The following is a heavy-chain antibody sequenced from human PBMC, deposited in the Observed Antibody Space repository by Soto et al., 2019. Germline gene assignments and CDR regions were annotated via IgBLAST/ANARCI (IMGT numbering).Heavy chain of an antibody. V-gene: IGHV2-5*02. Sequence: QITLKESGPTVVKPTEPLTLTCTFSGFSLTTSGVGVGWVRQSPGKAPEWLALIYWDDDKRYSTSLNSRLIITKDTSKNQVVLKMANVDPADTATYYCAHRVLRTVFGLVTTTAIYFDFWGPGTPVVVSS. CDR3: AHRVLRTVFGLVTTTAIYFDF. CDR2: IYWDDDK. CDR1: GFSLTTSGVG. J-gene: IGHJ4*02. D-gene: IGHD3-3*01.